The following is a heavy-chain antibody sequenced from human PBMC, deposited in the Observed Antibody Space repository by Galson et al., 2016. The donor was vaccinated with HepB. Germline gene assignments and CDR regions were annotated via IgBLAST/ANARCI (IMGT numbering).Heavy chain of an antibody. J-gene: IGHJ6*02. Sequence: SLRLSCAASGFTFSSYGMHWVRQAPGKGLEWVAVISYDGSNKYYADSVKGRFTISRDNSKNTLYLQMNSLRAEDTAVYYCAKDRMDVLRGIIQYYYYGMDVWGQGTTVTVSS. D-gene: IGHD3-10*01. CDR3: AKDRMDVLRGIIQYYYYGMDV. CDR2: ISYDGSNK. CDR1: GFTFSSYG. V-gene: IGHV3-30*18.